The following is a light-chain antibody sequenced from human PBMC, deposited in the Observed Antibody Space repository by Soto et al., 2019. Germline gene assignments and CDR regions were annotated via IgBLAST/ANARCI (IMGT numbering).Light chain of an antibody. J-gene: IGKJ5*01. CDR2: DAS. V-gene: IGKV3-11*01. Sequence: EIVLTQSPATLSLSPGERATLSCRASQSVSSYLAWYQQKPGQAPRLLIYDASNRATGIPARFSGSGSGTDFTLTISSLEPDDFAVYYGQQRSNWPLITFGQGTRLEIK. CDR1: QSVSSY. CDR3: QQRSNWPLIT.